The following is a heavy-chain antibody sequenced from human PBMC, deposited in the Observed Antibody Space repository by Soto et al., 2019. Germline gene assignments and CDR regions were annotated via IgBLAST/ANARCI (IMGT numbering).Heavy chain of an antibody. CDR3: AKAEKVASYFDY. J-gene: IGHJ4*02. Sequence: GGSLRLSCAASGFTFSSYAMSWVRQAPGKGQEWVSAISGSGGSTYYADSVEGRFTISRDNSKNTLYLQMNSLRAEDTAVYYCAKAEKVASYFDYWGQGTLVTVSS. CDR1: GFTFSSYA. CDR2: ISGSGGST. V-gene: IGHV3-23*01.